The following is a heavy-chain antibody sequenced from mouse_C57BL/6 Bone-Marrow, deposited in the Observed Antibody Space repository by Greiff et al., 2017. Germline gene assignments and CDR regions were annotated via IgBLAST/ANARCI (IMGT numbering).Heavy chain of an antibody. J-gene: IGHJ2*01. CDR3: ARSPAGFDYFDY. D-gene: IGHD2-2*01. CDR2: INPGSGGT. CDR1: GYAFTNYL. Sequence: VQLQQSGAELVRPGTSVKVSCKASGYAFTNYLIEWVKQRPGQGLEWIGVINPGSGGTNYNEKFKGKATLTADKSSSTAYMQLSSLKSEDSAVYFCARSPAGFDYFDYWGQGTTLTVSS. V-gene: IGHV1-54*01.